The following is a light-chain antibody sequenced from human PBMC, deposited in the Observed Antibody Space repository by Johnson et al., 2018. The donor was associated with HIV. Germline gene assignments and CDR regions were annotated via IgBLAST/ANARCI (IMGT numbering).Light chain of an antibody. Sequence: QSVLTQPPSVSAAPRQRVTISCSGNSSNMGNNYVSWYQQVPGTAPKLLIYDNNKRPSGIPDRFSGSKSGTSATLGITGLQTGDEAHYYCGTWDSSLSAYVFGTGTKVTVL. CDR3: GTWDSSLSAYV. CDR2: DNN. CDR1: SSNMGNNY. V-gene: IGLV1-51*01. J-gene: IGLJ1*01.